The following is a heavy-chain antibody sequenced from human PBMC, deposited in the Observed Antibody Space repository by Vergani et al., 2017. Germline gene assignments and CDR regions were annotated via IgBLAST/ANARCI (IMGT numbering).Heavy chain of an antibody. J-gene: IGHJ3*02. Sequence: QLQLQESGPRLVKPSETLSLTCSPSGMSISNNNYYWAWIPQPPGKGLGWIGSIYVSRTNNYIPSLKSRVSLSVDTYKNQFSLNLTSVTAADTAVYYCARHLRQLARNDVFDMWGHGTLVTVSS. D-gene: IGHD6-6*01. V-gene: IGHV4-39*01. CDR2: IYVSRTN. CDR1: GMSISNNNYY. CDR3: ARHLRQLARNDVFDM.